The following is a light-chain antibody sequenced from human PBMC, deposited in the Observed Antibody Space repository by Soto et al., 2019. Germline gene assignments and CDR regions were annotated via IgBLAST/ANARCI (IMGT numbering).Light chain of an antibody. CDR3: QTWGTGIHYV. V-gene: IGLV4-69*01. CDR1: SGPSSYA. Sequence: QPVLTQSPSASASLGASVKLTCTLSSGPSSYAIAWHQQQPEKGPRYLMKLNSDGSHSKGDGIPDRFSGSSSGAERYLTISSRQSEDEADYYCQTWGTGIHYVFGTGTKLTVL. J-gene: IGLJ1*01. CDR2: LNSDGSH.